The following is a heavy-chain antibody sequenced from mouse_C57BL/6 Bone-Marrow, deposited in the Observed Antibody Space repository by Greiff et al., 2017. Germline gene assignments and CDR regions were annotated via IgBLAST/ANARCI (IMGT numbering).Heavy chain of an antibody. CDR1: GYTFTSYW. J-gene: IGHJ3*01. D-gene: IGHD3-2*02. V-gene: IGHV1-50*01. CDR2: IDPSDSYT. CDR3: AEGAQATGGWFAD. Sequence: QVQLQQPGAELVKPGASVKLSCKASGYTFTSYWMQWVKQRPGQGLEWIGEIDPSDSYTNYNQKFKGKATLTVDTSSSTAYMQLSSLTSEDSAVYYGAEGAQATGGWFADWGQGTLVTVAA.